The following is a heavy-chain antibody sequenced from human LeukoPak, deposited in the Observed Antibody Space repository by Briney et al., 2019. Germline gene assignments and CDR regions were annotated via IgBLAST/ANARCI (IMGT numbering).Heavy chain of an antibody. CDR2: IIPIFGTA. J-gene: IGHJ6*02. Sequence: ASVTVSCKASGGTFSSYAISWVRQAPGQGLEWMGGIIPIFGTASYAQKFQGRVTITADESTSTAYMELSSLRSEDTAVYYCARSAGTTDYYYGMDVWGQGTTVTVSS. D-gene: IGHD1-7*01. CDR1: GGTFSSYA. CDR3: ARSAGTTDYYYGMDV. V-gene: IGHV1-69*01.